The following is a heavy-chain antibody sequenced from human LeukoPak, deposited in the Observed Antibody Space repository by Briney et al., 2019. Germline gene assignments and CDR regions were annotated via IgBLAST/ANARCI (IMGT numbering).Heavy chain of an antibody. V-gene: IGHV3-48*04. J-gene: IGHJ4*02. Sequence: GGSLRLSCAASGFTFSSYAMSWVRQAPGKGLEWVSYMSSSSQTIYYADSVRGRFTISRDNAKNSLYLQMDSLRADDTAVYYCARDSYSDSSGYWGYFDYWGQGTLVTVSS. D-gene: IGHD3-22*01. CDR3: ARDSYSDSSGYWGYFDY. CDR1: GFTFSSYA. CDR2: MSSSSQTI.